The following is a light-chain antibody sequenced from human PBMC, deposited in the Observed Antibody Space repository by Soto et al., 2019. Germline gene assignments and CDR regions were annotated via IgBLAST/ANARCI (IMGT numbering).Light chain of an antibody. Sequence: SVLTQPASVSGSPGQSITISCTGTSSDVGSYNLVSWYQQYPGKAPKLMIYEVTQRPSGVSNRFSGSKPGNTASLTISGLQAEDEADYYCCSYARGSTYVFGTGTKVTVL. CDR1: SSDVGSYNL. V-gene: IGLV2-23*02. CDR2: EVT. J-gene: IGLJ1*01. CDR3: CSYARGSTYV.